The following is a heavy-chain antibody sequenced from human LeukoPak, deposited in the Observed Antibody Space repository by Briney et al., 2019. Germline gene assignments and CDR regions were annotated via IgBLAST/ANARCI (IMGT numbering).Heavy chain of an antibody. V-gene: IGHV4-34*01. CDR3: ARVIYDYIWGSYRLNDY. CDR1: GGSFSGYY. D-gene: IGHD3-16*02. CDR2: INHSGST. J-gene: IGHJ4*02. Sequence: KPSETLSLTCAVYGGSFSGYYWSWIRQHPGKGLEWIGEINHSGSTNYNPSLKSRVTISVDTSKNQFSLKLSSVTAADTAVYYCARVIYDYIWGSYRLNDYWGQGTLVTVSS.